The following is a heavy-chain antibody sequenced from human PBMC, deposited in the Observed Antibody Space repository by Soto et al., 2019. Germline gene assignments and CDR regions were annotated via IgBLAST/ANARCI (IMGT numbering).Heavy chain of an antibody. V-gene: IGHV1-18*01. J-gene: IGHJ4*02. CDR3: ARVQSSTAVAGPRWDYFDY. CDR2: ISAYNGNT. D-gene: IGHD6-19*01. Sequence: ASVKVSCNASGYTFTSYGISWVRQAPGQGLEWMGWISAYNGNTNYAQKLQGRVTMTTDTSTSTAYMELRSLRSDDTAVYYCARVQSSTAVAGPRWDYFDYWGQGTLVTVSS. CDR1: GYTFTSYG.